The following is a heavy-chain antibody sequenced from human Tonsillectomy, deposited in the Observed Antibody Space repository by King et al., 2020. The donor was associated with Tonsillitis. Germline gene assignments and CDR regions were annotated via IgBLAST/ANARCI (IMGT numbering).Heavy chain of an antibody. J-gene: IGHJ4*02. CDR1: GFTVSSNY. Sequence: VQLVESGGGLIQPGGSLRLSCAASGFTVSSNYMSWVRQAPGKGPEWVSVIYSGGSTYYADSVKGRFTISRDNSKNTLYLQMNSLRAEDTAVYYCAREDTAMVRGGFDYWGQGTLVTVSS. CDR3: AREDTAMVRGGFDY. CDR2: IYSGGST. D-gene: IGHD5-18*01. V-gene: IGHV3-53*01.